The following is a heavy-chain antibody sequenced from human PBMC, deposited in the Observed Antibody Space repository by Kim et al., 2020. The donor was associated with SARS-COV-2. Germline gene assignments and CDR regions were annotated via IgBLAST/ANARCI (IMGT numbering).Heavy chain of an antibody. CDR1: GFTFTNYY. Sequence: ASVKVSCRTSGFTFTNYYMHWVRQAHGQGLEWMGIINPDGGSTTYARNFQGRITMTRDTSTSTVYMELSSLRSDDTAVYYCARVGGLGASDRYFDYWGQGTLVTVSS. CDR2: INPDGGST. CDR3: ARVGGLGASDRYFDY. D-gene: IGHD3-16*01. V-gene: IGHV1-46*01. J-gene: IGHJ4*02.